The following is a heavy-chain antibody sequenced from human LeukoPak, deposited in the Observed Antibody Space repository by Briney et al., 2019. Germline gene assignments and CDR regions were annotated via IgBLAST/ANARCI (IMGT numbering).Heavy chain of an antibody. D-gene: IGHD6-19*01. CDR3: ARDEVAGRFDY. CDR1: GGSFSGYY. J-gene: IGHJ4*02. Sequence: SETLSLTCAVYGGSFSGYYWSWIRQPAGKGLEWIGRIYTSGSTNYNPSLKSRVTISVDTSKNQFSLKLSSVTAADTAVYYCARDEVAGRFDYWGQGTLVTVSS. V-gene: IGHV4-4*07. CDR2: IYTSGST.